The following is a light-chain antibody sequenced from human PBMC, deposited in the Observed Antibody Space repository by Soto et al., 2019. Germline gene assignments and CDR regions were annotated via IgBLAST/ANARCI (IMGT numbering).Light chain of an antibody. Sequence: QVTQSPASLSLSVGERVTMSCRASQGIKKYLGWYQQRPVKAPKLLIYAASSLQSGVPSRFSGSGSGTDFTLTISSLQPEDFASYYCPHDYNLPLSLGHGTKVDI. V-gene: IGKV1-6*01. CDR2: AAS. CDR1: QGIKKY. J-gene: IGKJ1*01. CDR3: PHDYNLPLS.